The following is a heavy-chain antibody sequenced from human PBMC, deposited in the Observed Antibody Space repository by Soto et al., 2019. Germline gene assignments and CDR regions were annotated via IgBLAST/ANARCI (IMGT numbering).Heavy chain of an antibody. V-gene: IGHV3-48*02. CDR3: ASLGFHSRGYYYDPSGHSAFDF. J-gene: IGHJ3*01. Sequence: GGSLRLSCAASGFTFSDYIVNWVRQAPGKGLEWVSCIGGSGNAIYYADSVKGRFTISRDNAKNSLYLHMNSLRDEDTAVYYCASLGFHSRGYYYDPSGHSAFDFWGRGTTVTVSS. D-gene: IGHD3-22*01. CDR1: GFTFSDYI. CDR2: IGGSGNAI.